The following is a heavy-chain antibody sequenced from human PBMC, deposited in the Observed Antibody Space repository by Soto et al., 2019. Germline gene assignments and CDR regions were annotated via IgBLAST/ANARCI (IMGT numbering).Heavy chain of an antibody. CDR1: GFSLSNARMG. Sequence: QVTLKESGPVLVKSTETLTLTCTVSGFSLSNARMGVSWIRQPPGKALEWLAHIFSNDEKSYSTSLKSRFTISKDTSKSQVVLTMTNLDPVDTATYYCARINDILTGFDYWGQGTLVTVSS. CDR3: ARINDILTGFDY. V-gene: IGHV2-26*01. J-gene: IGHJ4*02. CDR2: IFSNDEK. D-gene: IGHD3-9*01.